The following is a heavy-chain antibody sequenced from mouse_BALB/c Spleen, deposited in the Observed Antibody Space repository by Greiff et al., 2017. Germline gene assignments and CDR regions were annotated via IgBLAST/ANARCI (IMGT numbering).Heavy chain of an antibody. CDR2: IRLKSNNYAT. CDR3: TRGYDDGYYVYFDV. Sequence: EVKLMESGGGLVQPGGSMKLSCVASGFTFSNYWMNWVRQSPEKGLEWVAEIRLKSNNYATHYAESVKGRFTISRDDSKSSVYLQMNNLRAEDTGIYYCTRGYDDGYYVYFDVWGAGTTVTVSS. D-gene: IGHD2-3*01. J-gene: IGHJ1*01. CDR1: GFTFSNYW. V-gene: IGHV6-6*02.